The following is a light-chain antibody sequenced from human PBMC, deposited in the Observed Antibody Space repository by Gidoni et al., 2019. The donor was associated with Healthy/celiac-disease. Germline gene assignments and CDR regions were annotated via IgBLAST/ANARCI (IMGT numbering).Light chain of an antibody. CDR2: AAS. CDR3: QQSYSTPLT. J-gene: IGKJ4*01. V-gene: IGKV1-39*01. CDR1: QSISSY. Sequence: VTITCRASQSISSYLNWYQQKPGKAPKLLIYAASSLQSGVPSRFSGSGSGTDFTLTISSLQPEDFATYYCQQSYSTPLTFGGGTKVEFK.